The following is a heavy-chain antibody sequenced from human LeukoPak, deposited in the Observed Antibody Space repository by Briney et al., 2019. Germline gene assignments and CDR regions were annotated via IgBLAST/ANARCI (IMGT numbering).Heavy chain of an antibody. J-gene: IGHJ5*02. Sequence: PGGSLRLSCAASGFTFSSYSMNWVRQAPGKGLEWVSYISSSSSTIYYADSVKGRFTISRDNAKNSLYLQMNSLRAEDTAVYYCARDPDSGSYPIPNWLDPWGQGTLVTVSS. V-gene: IGHV3-48*04. CDR2: ISSSSSTI. CDR1: GFTFSSYS. CDR3: ARDPDSGSYPIPNWLDP. D-gene: IGHD1-26*01.